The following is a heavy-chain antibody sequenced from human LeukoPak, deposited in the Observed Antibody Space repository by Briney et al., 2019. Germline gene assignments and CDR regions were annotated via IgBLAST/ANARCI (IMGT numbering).Heavy chain of an antibody. CDR3: ARGDPLMYYYYYGMDV. J-gene: IGHJ6*02. CDR1: GGTFSSYA. D-gene: IGHD2-8*01. CDR2: MNPNSGNT. Sequence: ASVKVSCKASGGTFSSYAISWVRQATGQGLEWMGWMNPNSGNTGYAQKFQGRVTMTRNTSISTAYMELSSLRSEDTAVYYCARGDPLMYYYYYGMDVWGQGTTVTVSS. V-gene: IGHV1-8*02.